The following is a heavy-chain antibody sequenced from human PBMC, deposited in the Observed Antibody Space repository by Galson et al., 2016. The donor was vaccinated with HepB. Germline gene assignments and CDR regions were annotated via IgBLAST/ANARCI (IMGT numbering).Heavy chain of an antibody. CDR1: GYRFTSYG. D-gene: IGHD4-17*01. V-gene: IGHV1-18*01. CDR2: INNYNYDT. J-gene: IGHJ5*02. Sequence: SVKVSCKASGYRFTSYGISWVRQAPGQGLEWMGWINNYNYDTKYAQKVQGRVAMTADESTTTVYMELSSLRSDDTAVHYCARDNGDYGGPNYYDPWGQGTLVTVSS. CDR3: ARDNGDYGGPNYYDP.